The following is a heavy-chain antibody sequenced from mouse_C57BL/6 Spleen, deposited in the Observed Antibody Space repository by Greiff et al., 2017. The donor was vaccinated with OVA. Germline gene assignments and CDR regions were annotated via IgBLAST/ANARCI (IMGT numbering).Heavy chain of an antibody. Sequence: EVKLQQSGPELVKPGASVKISCKASGYTFTDYYMNWVKQSHGKSLEWIGDINPNNGGTSYNQKFKGKATLTVDKSSSTAYMELRSLTSEDSAVYYCARSRYPYAMDYWGQGTSVTVSS. V-gene: IGHV1-26*01. CDR2: INPNNGGT. D-gene: IGHD2-12*01. CDR3: ARSRYPYAMDY. J-gene: IGHJ4*01. CDR1: GYTFTDYY.